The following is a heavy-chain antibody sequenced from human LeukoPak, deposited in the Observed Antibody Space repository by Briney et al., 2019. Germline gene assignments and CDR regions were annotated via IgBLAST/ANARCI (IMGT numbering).Heavy chain of an antibody. CDR1: GGSISSSSYY. CDR3: ASFRGDYYDSSGQYYFDY. D-gene: IGHD3-22*01. CDR2: IYYSGST. V-gene: IGHV4-39*01. Sequence: SETLSLTCAVSGGSISSSSYYWGWIRQPPGKGLEWIGSIYYSGSTYYNPSLKSRVTISVDTSKNQFSLKLSSVTAADTAVYYCASFRGDYYDSSGQYYFDYWGQGTLVTVSS. J-gene: IGHJ4*02.